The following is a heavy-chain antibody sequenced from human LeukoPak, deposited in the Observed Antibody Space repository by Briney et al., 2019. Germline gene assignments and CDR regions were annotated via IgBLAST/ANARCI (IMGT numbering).Heavy chain of an antibody. Sequence: GGSLRLSCAASGFIFSNYAMHWVRQAPGKGLEWVAVISYDGNNKYYTHSVKGRFTTSRDNSKNTLYLQMNSLRPEDTAVYYCARDLKQYNSGWWGNWFDPWGQGTLVTVSS. CDR3: ARDLKQYNSGWWGNWFDP. CDR1: GFIFSNYA. V-gene: IGHV3-30-3*01. CDR2: ISYDGNNK. J-gene: IGHJ5*02. D-gene: IGHD6-19*01.